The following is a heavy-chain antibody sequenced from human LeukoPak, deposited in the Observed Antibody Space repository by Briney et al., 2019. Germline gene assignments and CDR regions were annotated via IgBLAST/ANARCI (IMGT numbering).Heavy chain of an antibody. Sequence: GGSLRLSCAASGFTVSSSYMSWVRQAPGKGLEWVSTISGSGGSTYYADSVKGRVSISGDNSKNTLYLQMNSLRAEDTAVYYCAKDRNSEGGAAKNYWGQGTLVTVSS. CDR3: AKDRNSEGGAAKNY. CDR2: ISGSGGST. J-gene: IGHJ4*02. CDR1: GFTVSSSY. D-gene: IGHD1-26*01. V-gene: IGHV3-23*01.